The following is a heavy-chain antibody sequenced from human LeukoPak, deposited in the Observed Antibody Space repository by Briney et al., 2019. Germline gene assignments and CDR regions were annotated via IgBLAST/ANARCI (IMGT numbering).Heavy chain of an antibody. CDR2: ISGDGGST. CDR3: ARESDSSGWYDS. CDR1: GFSFDDYA. V-gene: IGHV3-43*02. J-gene: IGHJ5*01. Sequence: QPGGSLRLSCAAPGFSFDDYAIHWVRQAPGKGLEWVSLISGDGGSTFYADSVKGRFTISRDNSKNSLYLQMSSLTSEDTALYYCARESDSSGWYDSWGQGTLVTVSS. D-gene: IGHD3-22*01.